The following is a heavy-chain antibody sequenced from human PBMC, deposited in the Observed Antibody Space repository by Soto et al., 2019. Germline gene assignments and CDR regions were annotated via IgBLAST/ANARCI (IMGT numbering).Heavy chain of an antibody. CDR1: GGSISSRGYT. CDR3: ARQAVAYHGMDV. V-gene: IGHV4-39*01. D-gene: IGHD2-15*01. CDR2: IYYSATY. J-gene: IGHJ6*02. Sequence: SETLSLTCSVSGGSISSRGYTWGWIRQAPGKGLEWIAAIYYSATYYYNPSLSSRVAISIDESKNQFSLKVRSVTAADTAIYYCARQAVAYHGMDVWGQGTTVTVSS.